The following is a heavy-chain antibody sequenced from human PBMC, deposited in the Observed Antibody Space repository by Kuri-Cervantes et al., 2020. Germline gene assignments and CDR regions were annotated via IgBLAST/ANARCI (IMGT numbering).Heavy chain of an antibody. J-gene: IGHJ6*03. CDR1: GFTFTNSI. Sequence: SVKVSCKASGFTFTNSIIQWVRQSRGQRLEWMGWIVVGSGYTKFAQKFQERVTITRDMSTNTAYLELSSLRSEDTAVYYCAADFDYQGVIRFYYYMHVWGTGTTVTVSS. CDR3: AADFDYQGVIRFYYYMHV. D-gene: IGHD3-16*02. V-gene: IGHV1-58*02. CDR2: IVVGSGYT.